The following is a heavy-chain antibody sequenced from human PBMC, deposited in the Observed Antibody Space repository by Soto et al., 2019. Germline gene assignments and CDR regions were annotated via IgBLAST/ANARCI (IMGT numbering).Heavy chain of an antibody. V-gene: IGHV4-34*01. CDR2: INHSGST. D-gene: IGHD2-2*01. CDR3: ARGPGIVVVPAAILYYYYGMDV. J-gene: IGHJ6*02. CDR1: GGSFSGYY. Sequence: SETLSLTCAVYGGSFSGYYWSWIRQPPGKGLEWIWEINHSGSTNYNPSLKSRVTISVDTSKNQFSLKLSSVTAADTAVYYCARGPGIVVVPAAILYYYYGMDVWGQGTTVTVSS.